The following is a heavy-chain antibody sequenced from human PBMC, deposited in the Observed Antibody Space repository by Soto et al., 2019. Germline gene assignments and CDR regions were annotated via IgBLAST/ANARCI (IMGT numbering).Heavy chain of an antibody. D-gene: IGHD6-6*01. J-gene: IGHJ4*02. CDR2: TSTNNDDR. Sequence: GASVKVSCKASGYRFSTYGINWVRQAPGQGLEWLGWTSTNNDDRNYAQKFRGSVTFTKDTSTSTAYMEIRSLISDDTDVYFCARERYVASRHSHLDSWGQGTPATVSS. CDR3: ARERYVASRHSHLDS. V-gene: IGHV1-18*04. CDR1: GYRFSTYG.